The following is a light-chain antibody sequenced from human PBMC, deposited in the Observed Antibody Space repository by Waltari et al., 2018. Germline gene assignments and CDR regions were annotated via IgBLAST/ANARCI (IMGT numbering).Light chain of an antibody. Sequence: QSALTQTATVSGSPGQSLTISCTGTSSDGGSYNLVSWYQQHPGKAPTLIIYDVNKRPSGVSNRFSGSKSGNTASLTISGLQAADEADYYCCSYAGSAISVFGGGTRLTVL. J-gene: IGLJ3*02. CDR3: CSYAGSAISV. CDR1: SSDGGSYNL. CDR2: DVN. V-gene: IGLV2-23*02.